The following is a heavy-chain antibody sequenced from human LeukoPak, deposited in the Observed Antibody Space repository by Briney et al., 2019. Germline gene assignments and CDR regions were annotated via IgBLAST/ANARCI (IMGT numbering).Heavy chain of an antibody. CDR2: ITATSLHI. Sequence: GRSLRLSCAASGVTFSGYSMNWVRQAPGQGLEWVSAITATSLHIYYADSVKGRFTISRDNAKNSLYLQMNSPRVEDTALYYCTRVRSVGGNPHAFNIWGQGTMVTVSS. V-gene: IGHV3-21*01. CDR3: TRVRSVGGNPHAFNI. J-gene: IGHJ3*02. CDR1: GVTFSGYS. D-gene: IGHD4-23*01.